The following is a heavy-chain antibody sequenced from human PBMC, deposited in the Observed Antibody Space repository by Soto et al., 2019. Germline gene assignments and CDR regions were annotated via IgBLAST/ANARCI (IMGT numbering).Heavy chain of an antibody. CDR3: ARHLRRGPIVKGMDV. D-gene: IGHD2-21*01. CDR1: GGSISSSGYY. V-gene: IGHV4-39*01. CDR2: IYYSGTT. J-gene: IGHJ6*02. Sequence: PXXTLSLTFTVSGGSISSSGYYWGSTRQPPGKGLEWIGSIYYSGTTYYDPSLKSRVTMSVDTSKNQFSLKLSSMTAADTAVYYCARHLRRGPIVKGMDVWGQGTTVTVSS.